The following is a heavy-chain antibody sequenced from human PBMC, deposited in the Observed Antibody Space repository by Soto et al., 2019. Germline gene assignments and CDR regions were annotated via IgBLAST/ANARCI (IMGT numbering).Heavy chain of an antibody. Sequence: PGGSLRLSCAASGFTFSSYGMHWVRQAPGKGLEWVAVISYDGSNKYYADSVKGRFTISRDNSKNTLYLQMNSLRAEDTAVYYCAKDARPSGSYFDYWGQGTLVTVSS. CDR2: ISYDGSNK. J-gene: IGHJ4*02. D-gene: IGHD1-26*01. CDR3: AKDARPSGSYFDY. V-gene: IGHV3-30*18. CDR1: GFTFSSYG.